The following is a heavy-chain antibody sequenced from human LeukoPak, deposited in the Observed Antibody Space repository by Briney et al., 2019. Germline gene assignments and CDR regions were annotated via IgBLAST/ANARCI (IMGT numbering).Heavy chain of an antibody. CDR2: ISAYNGNT. Sequence: GASVKVSCKASGYTFTSYGISWVRQAPGQGLEWMGWISAYNGNTNYAQKLQGRVTMTTDTSTSTAYMELRSLRSDDTAVYYCAREGPRRQCLHYYYYGMDVWGQGTTVTVSS. V-gene: IGHV1-18*01. CDR3: AREGPRRQCLHYYYYGMDV. D-gene: IGHD5/OR15-5a*01. J-gene: IGHJ6*02. CDR1: GYTFTSYG.